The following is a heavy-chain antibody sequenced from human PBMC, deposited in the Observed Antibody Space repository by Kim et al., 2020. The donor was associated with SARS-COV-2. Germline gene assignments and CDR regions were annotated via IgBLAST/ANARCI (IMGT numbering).Heavy chain of an antibody. CDR3: ARAPGFPPAFYLDY. V-gene: IGHV3-33*01. J-gene: IGHJ4*02. CDR2: LWFDGTNN. CDR1: GFDFSNFA. D-gene: IGHD3-3*02. Sequence: GGSLRLSCAASGFDFSNFAFHWVRQPPGKGLEWVTRLWFDGTNNYYAESVKGRFIVSRDNSKNTIYLQMNSLRAEDSAVYYCARAPGFPPAFYLDYWGQGTLVTVSS.